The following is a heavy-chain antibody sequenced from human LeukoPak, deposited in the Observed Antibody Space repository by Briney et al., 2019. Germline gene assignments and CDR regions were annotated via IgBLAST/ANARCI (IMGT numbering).Heavy chain of an antibody. D-gene: IGHD3-16*02. CDR1: GFTFSSYA. Sequence: EGSLRLSCAASGFTFSSYAMSWVRQAPGKGLEWVSAITGSGGSTYYGDSVKGRFTISRDNSKNTLYLQMNSLRAEDTAVYYCTSYREFLPFDYWGQGTLVTVSS. J-gene: IGHJ4*02. CDR3: TSYREFLPFDY. CDR2: ITGSGGST. V-gene: IGHV3-23*01.